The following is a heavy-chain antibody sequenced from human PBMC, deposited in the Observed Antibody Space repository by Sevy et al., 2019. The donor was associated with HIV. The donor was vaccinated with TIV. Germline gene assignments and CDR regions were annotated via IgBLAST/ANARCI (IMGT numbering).Heavy chain of an antibody. J-gene: IGHJ6*02. V-gene: IGHV3-9*01. CDR2: ISWNSGSI. CDR3: AKGVPRVGSVSYGVYYYYYYGMDV. D-gene: IGHD3-10*01. CDR1: GFTFDDYA. Sequence: GGSLRLSCAASGFTFDDYAMHWVRQAPGKGLEWVSGISWNSGSIGYADSVKGRFTISRDNAKNSLYLQMNSLWVEDTGLYYCAKGVPRVGSVSYGVYYYYYYGMDVWGQGTTVTVSS.